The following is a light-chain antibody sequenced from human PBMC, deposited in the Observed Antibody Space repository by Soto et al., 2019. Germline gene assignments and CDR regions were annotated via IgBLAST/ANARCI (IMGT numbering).Light chain of an antibody. CDR3: QQYGSLCT. CDR1: QSVTNTY. CDR2: GAS. J-gene: IGKJ1*01. V-gene: IGKV3-20*01. Sequence: EIVLTQSPGTLSLSPGERATISCRASQSVTNTYLAWYQRKPGQAPRLLIYGASIRAAGIPDRFSCSGSGTDFTLSISRLEPVYFAVYYCQQYGSLCTFGQGTKVEIK.